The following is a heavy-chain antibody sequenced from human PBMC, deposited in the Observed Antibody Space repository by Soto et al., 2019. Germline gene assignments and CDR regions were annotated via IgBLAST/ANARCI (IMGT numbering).Heavy chain of an antibody. CDR2: IWPDGGNK. CDR3: ARDGDANSGFGKDY. CDR1: GSTFSDYG. V-gene: IGHV3-33*01. J-gene: IGHJ4*02. Sequence: GGALRLSCAASGSTFSDYGMHWVRQAPGKGLQWVAFIWPDGGNKYYAESVKGRFTISRDNSKNSVYLQMNNVRDEDTAVYYCARDGDANSGFGKDYWGQGSLVTDSS. D-gene: IGHD3-16*01.